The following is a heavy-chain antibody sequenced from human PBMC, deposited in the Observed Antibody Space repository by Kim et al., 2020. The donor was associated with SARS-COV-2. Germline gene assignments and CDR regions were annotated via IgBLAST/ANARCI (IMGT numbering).Heavy chain of an antibody. CDR3: TRPRSSVDY. J-gene: IGHJ4*02. CDR2: ISSKGDSYAT. D-gene: IGHD6-13*01. Sequence: GGSLRLSCVASGFTFSGSAMHWVRQAPGKGLEWVARISSKGDSYATAYAATVKGRFTISSDDSKNTAYLQMHSLKTEDTAVYYFTRPRSSVDYWGQGTLVTVSA. V-gene: IGHV3-73*01. CDR1: GFTFSGSA.